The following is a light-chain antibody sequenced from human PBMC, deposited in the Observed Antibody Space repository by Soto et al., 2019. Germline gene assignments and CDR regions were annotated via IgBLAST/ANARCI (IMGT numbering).Light chain of an antibody. Sequence: IQLTQSPAFLSASVGDRVTITCRASQGISTYLAWYQQKPGKAPKLLIYAASTLQSGVPSRFSGSGSGTEFTLTISSLQPEDFATYYCQQFNSYPPWTFGQGTKVDI. J-gene: IGKJ1*01. CDR3: QQFNSYPPWT. CDR2: AAS. V-gene: IGKV1-9*01. CDR1: QGISTY.